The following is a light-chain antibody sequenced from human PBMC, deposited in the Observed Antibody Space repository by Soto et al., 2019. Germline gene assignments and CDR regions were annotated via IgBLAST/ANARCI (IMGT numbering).Light chain of an antibody. CDR3: TSYTSSTPFYV. Sequence: QSALTQPASVSGSPGQSIAISCTGVRTDVADGYDYVSWYQQHPGQAPQLIIYDVSNRPSGVSDRFSGSKSGNTASLTISGLQAEDEAEYYCTSYTSSTPFYVFRTGTKVTVL. V-gene: IGLV2-14*03. CDR1: RTDVADGYDY. J-gene: IGLJ1*01. CDR2: DVS.